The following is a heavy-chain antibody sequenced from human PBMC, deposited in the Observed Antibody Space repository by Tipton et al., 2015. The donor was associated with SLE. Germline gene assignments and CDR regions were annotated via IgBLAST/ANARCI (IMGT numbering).Heavy chain of an antibody. V-gene: IGHV4-61*02. Sequence: TLSLTCTVSGGSISSASYHWSWIRQPAGKGLEWIGRIYRSGTTNYNPSLKSRVTMSVDTSKNQFSLKLTSVTAADTAVYYCARGGPSGTLDYYYYYGMDVWGQGTTVTVSS. CDR1: GGSISSASYH. J-gene: IGHJ6*02. CDR2: IYRSGTT. D-gene: IGHD1-14*01. CDR3: ARGGPSGTLDYYYYYGMDV.